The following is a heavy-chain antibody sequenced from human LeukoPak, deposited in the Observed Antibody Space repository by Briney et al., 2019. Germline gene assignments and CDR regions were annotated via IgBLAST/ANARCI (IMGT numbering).Heavy chain of an antibody. CDR2: IYHSGST. Sequence: SETLSLTCAVSGYSISSGYYWGWIRQPPGKGLEWIGSIYHSGSTYYNPSLKSRVTISVDTSKNQFSLKLSSVTAADTAVYYCARHNSYGYYYYYYYYMDVWGKGPRSPSP. CDR1: GYSISSGYY. D-gene: IGHD5-18*01. V-gene: IGHV4-38-2*01. J-gene: IGHJ6*03. CDR3: ARHNSYGYYYYYYYYMDV.